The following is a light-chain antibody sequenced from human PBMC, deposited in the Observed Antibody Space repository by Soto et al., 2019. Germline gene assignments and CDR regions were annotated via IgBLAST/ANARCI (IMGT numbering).Light chain of an antibody. CDR2: GNN. V-gene: IGLV1-40*01. Sequence: QAVVTQPPSVSGAPGQRVTIPCTGGSSNIGAGYDVHWYQQIPGTAPGLLVYGNNNRPSGVPDRFSGSQSGTSASLAIAGLQAEDEADYYCQSSDSSLSGPVFGGGTKLTVL. J-gene: IGLJ2*01. CDR3: QSSDSSLSGPV. CDR1: SSNIGAGYD.